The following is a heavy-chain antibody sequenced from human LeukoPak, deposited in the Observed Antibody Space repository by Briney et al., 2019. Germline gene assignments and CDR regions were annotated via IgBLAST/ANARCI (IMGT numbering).Heavy chain of an antibody. CDR2: INPSGGST. CDR1: GYTFTSYY. CDR3: ASWLGEVGWFII. Sequence: GASVKVSCKASGYTFTSYYMHWVRQAPGQGLEWMGMINPSGGSTNYAQKFQGRVTMTRDASTSTVYMELSSLRSEYTAVYFCASWLGEVGWFIICGQGTLVTVSS. J-gene: IGHJ3*02. D-gene: IGHD3-10*01. V-gene: IGHV1-46*01.